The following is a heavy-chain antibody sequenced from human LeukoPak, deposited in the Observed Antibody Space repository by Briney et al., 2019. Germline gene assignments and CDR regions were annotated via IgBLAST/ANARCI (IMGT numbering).Heavy chain of an antibody. CDR3: AKDPVVRGVIITGPDY. CDR2: FYSGGNT. D-gene: IGHD3-10*01. J-gene: IGHJ4*02. Sequence: GGSLRLSCVASGFTVSTNYMSWVRQAPGKGLEWVSVFYSGGNTYYADSVKGRFTISRDNSKNTLYLQMNSLRAEDTAVYYCAKDPVVRGVIITGPDYWGQGTLVTVSS. CDR1: GFTVSTNY. V-gene: IGHV3-53*01.